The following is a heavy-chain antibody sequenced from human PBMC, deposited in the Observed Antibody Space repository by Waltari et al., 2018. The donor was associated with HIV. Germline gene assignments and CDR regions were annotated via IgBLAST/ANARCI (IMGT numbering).Heavy chain of an antibody. Sequence: EVQLVESGGGLVQPGGSLTLSCAASGFTFTNYWMHWVRQVPGKGLVWVARIDTDGTGTSYADSVKGRLTISSDNAKNTVHLQMNSLRLEDTALYYCTTVFEFWGRGTQVTVSS. CDR2: IDTDGTGT. CDR3: TTVFEF. J-gene: IGHJ2*01. CDR1: GFTFTNYW. V-gene: IGHV3-74*01.